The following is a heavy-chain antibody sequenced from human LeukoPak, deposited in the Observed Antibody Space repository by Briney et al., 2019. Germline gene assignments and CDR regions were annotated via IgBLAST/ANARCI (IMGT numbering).Heavy chain of an antibody. CDR2: TYYRSKWYN. V-gene: IGHV6-1*01. Sequence: SQTLSLTCAISGDSVSSNSATWNWIRQSPSRGLEWLGRTYYRSKWYNDYAVSVRSRITINPDTSKNQFSLQLKSVTPDDTAVYCCARECEGCGWPFDYWGQGTLVTVSS. D-gene: IGHD6-19*01. CDR3: ARECEGCGWPFDY. CDR1: GDSVSSNSAT. J-gene: IGHJ4*02.